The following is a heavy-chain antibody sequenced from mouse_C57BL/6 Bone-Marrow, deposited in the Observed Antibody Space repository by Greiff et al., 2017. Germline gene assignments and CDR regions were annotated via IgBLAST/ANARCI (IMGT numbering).Heavy chain of an antibody. CDR1: GYAFSSSW. CDR2: IYPGDGDT. CDR3: ASGGWFSY. J-gene: IGHJ3*01. Sequence: QVQLKQSGPELVKPGASVKISCKASGYAFSSSWMNWVKQRPGKGLEWIGRIYPGDGDTNYNGKFKGKATLTADKSSRTAYMQLSSRTSEDSAVYFCASGGWFSYWGQGTLVTVSA. V-gene: IGHV1-82*01.